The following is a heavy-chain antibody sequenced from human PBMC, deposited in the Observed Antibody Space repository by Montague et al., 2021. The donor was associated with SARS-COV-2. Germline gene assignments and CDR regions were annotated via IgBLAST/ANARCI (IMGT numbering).Heavy chain of an antibody. D-gene: IGHD3-22*01. CDR1: GGSISNYY. V-gene: IGHV4-59*01. J-gene: IGHJ6*02. CDR3: ARGGGYYNYGLDV. Sequence: SETRSLTCTVSGGSISNYYWSWIRQPPGRGLEWIGYIYYSGSTGYSPSLKSRVTISLDTSKNQSSLKVTSVTAADTAVYYCARGGGYYNYGLDVWGPGTTVTVSS. CDR2: IYYSGST.